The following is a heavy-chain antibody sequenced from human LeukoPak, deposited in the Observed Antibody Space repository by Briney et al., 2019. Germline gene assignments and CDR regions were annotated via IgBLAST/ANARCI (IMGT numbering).Heavy chain of an antibody. V-gene: IGHV3-15*04. CDR3: SEGLDY. CDR1: GFTFSYVW. J-gene: IGHJ4*02. CDR2: IASAAHGGTS. Sequence: GGSLRLSCAASGFTFSYVWISWVRQAPGKGLEWVGRIASAAHGGTSDYAAPVKGRFTISRDDSKNTLYLQMNSLKTDDTAVYFCSEGLDYWGQGTLVTVSS.